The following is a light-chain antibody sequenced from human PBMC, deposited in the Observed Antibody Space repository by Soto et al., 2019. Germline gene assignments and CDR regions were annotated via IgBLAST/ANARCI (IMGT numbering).Light chain of an antibody. V-gene: IGLV2-14*01. J-gene: IGLJ2*01. CDR1: NSDVGGYNY. Sequence: QSVLTQPASVSGSPGQSITISCTGTNSDVGGYNYVSWYQQHPGKAPKLMIYDVSNRPSGVSNRFSGSKSGNTPSLTISGLQAEDEADYYCSSYTSSSTLVFGGGTKLTVL. CDR2: DVS. CDR3: SSYTSSSTLV.